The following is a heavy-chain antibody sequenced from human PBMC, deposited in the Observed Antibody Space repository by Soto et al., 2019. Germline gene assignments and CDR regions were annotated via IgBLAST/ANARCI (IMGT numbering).Heavy chain of an antibody. V-gene: IGHV3-64*01. CDR3: ARRACPDFYYMDV. D-gene: IGHD3-16*01. Sequence: EVQLAESGGGLAQPGGSLRLSCAASGFTLSGYAMDWVRQAPGNGLEYVSGISSNGVGTYYANSVQGRFTISRDNSKNTVYLQMGSLRPEDMAVYYCARRACPDFYYMDVWGKGTTVTVSS. CDR2: ISSNGVGT. J-gene: IGHJ6*03. CDR1: GFTLSGYA.